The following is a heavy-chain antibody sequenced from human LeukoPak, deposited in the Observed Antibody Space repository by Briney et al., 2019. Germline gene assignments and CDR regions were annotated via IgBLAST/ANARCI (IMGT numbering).Heavy chain of an antibody. Sequence: SETLSLTCAVYGGSFSGYYWSWIRQPPGKGLEWIGEINHSGSTNYNPSLKSRVIISVDTSKNQFSLKLSSVTAADTAVYYCARGRRITMVRGVRFDYWGQGTLVTVSS. CDR2: INHSGST. V-gene: IGHV4-34*01. D-gene: IGHD3-10*01. CDR3: ARGRRITMVRGVRFDY. CDR1: GGSFSGYY. J-gene: IGHJ4*02.